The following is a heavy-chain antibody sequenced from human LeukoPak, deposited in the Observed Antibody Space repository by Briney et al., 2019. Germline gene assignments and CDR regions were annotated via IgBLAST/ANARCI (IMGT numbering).Heavy chain of an antibody. CDR2: ISYDGSNK. V-gene: IGHV3-30*18. CDR1: GFTFSSYG. Sequence: SGGSLRVYCAASGFTFSSYGMHWVRQAPGKGLEWVAVISYDGSNKYYADSVKGRFTISRDNSKNTLYLQMNSLRAEDTAVYYCAKIPVGYDILTGYAVDYWGQGTLVTVSS. J-gene: IGHJ4*02. CDR3: AKIPVGYDILTGYAVDY. D-gene: IGHD3-9*01.